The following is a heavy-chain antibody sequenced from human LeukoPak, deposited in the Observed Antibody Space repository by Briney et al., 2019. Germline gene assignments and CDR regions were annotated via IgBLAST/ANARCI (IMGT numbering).Heavy chain of an antibody. V-gene: IGHV3-7*01. J-gene: IGHJ6*03. CDR1: GYTFSTYW. Sequence: PPGGSLRLSCAASGYTFSTYWMNWVRQVPGKGLEWVANINQDGSEKYYVDSVRGRFTISRDNAKNSLYLQTNSLRAEDTAVYYCARLVAPFYYYIDVWGKGTTVTVSS. CDR2: INQDGSEK. CDR3: ARLVAPFYYYIDV. D-gene: IGHD2-15*01.